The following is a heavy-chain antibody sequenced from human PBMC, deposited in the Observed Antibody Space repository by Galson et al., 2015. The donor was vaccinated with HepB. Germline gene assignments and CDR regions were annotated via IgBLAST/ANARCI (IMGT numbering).Heavy chain of an antibody. J-gene: IGHJ4*02. CDR2: INSDGSST. V-gene: IGHV3-74*01. CDR3: ARDNDYGDQGHFDY. D-gene: IGHD4-17*01. CDR1: GFTFSSYW. Sequence: SLRLSCAASGFTFSSYWMHWVRQAPGKGLVWVSCINSDGSSTSYADSVKGRFTISRDNAKNTLYLQMNSLRAEDTAVYYCARDNDYGDQGHFDYWGQGTLVTVSS.